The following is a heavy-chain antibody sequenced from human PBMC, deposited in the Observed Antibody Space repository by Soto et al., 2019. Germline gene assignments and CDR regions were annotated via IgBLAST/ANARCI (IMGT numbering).Heavy chain of an antibody. J-gene: IGHJ4*02. CDR1: GYTFTSYY. Sequence: ASVKVSCKASGYTFTSYYMHWVRQAPGQGLEWMGIINPSGGSTSYAQKFQGRVIMTSDTSTSTVYMELCSLRSEDTAVYYCASSLIYYYDSSGYGPSEYWGQGTLVTVSS. CDR2: INPSGGST. V-gene: IGHV1-46*01. CDR3: ASSLIYYYDSSGYGPSEY. D-gene: IGHD3-22*01.